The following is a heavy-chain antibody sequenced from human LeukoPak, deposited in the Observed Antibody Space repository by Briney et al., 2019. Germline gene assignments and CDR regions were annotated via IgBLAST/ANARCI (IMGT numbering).Heavy chain of an antibody. CDR1: GLTFRSYA. CDR3: ARNPAARYYFDY. D-gene: IGHD6-25*01. Sequence: PGGSLRLSCAASGLTFRSYATHWVRQAPGKGLEWVAVISYDGSNKYYADSVKGRFTISRDNSKNTLYLQMNSLRAEDTAVYYCARNPAARYYFDYWGQGTLVTVSS. V-gene: IGHV3-30-3*01. J-gene: IGHJ4*02. CDR2: ISYDGSNK.